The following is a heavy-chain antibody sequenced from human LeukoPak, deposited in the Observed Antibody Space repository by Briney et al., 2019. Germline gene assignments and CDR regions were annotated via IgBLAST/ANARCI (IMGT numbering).Heavy chain of an antibody. Sequence: PGGSLRLSCAASGFTVSSNYMSWDRQAPGKGLEWVSVIYSGGSTYYADSVKGRFTISRDNSKNTLYLQMNSLRAEDTAVYYCARLAYYGSWDNWGQGTLVTVSS. J-gene: IGHJ4*02. CDR2: IYSGGST. V-gene: IGHV3-53*01. CDR1: GFTVSSNY. D-gene: IGHD3-10*01. CDR3: ARLAYYGSWDN.